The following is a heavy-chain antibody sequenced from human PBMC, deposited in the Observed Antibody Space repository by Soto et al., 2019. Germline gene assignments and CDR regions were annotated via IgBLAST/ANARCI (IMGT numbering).Heavy chain of an antibody. Sequence: HVQLVQSGGELKKPGASVKVSCNTSGYTFNTYFITWVRQAPGQGLEWMGWISPHNGNTNYAEKFQGRVTMTADTITKTAYMELRNLRIDDTAVYYCARDTGNSFAYWGQGTPVPVSS. V-gene: IGHV1-18*01. CDR3: ARDTGNSFAY. CDR2: ISPHNGNT. J-gene: IGHJ4*02. CDR1: GYTFNTYF.